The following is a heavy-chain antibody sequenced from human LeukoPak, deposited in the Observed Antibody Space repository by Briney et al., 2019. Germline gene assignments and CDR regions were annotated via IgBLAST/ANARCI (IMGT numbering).Heavy chain of an antibody. V-gene: IGHV1-69-2*01. J-gene: IGHJ4*02. CDR1: GYTFTDYY. CDR3: ATGRKYGSGSYLDY. Sequence: ASVKVSCKVSGYTFTDYYMHWVQQAPGKGLEWMGLVDPEDGETIYAEKFQGTVTITADTPTDTAYMELSSLRSEDTAVYYCATGRKYGSGSYLDYWGQGTLVTVSS. CDR2: VDPEDGET. D-gene: IGHD3-10*01.